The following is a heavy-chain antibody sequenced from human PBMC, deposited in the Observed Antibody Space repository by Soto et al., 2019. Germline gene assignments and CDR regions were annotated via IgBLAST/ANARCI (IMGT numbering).Heavy chain of an antibody. CDR3: ARGPYCSGGTCFGSQSAFDI. D-gene: IGHD2-15*01. CDR2: ISYDGYNK. Sequence: QVQLVESGGGVVQPGTSLRLSCAASGFTFSSYAMHWVRQAPGKGLEWVAVISYDGYNKYYADSVKGRFTISRDNSKNTLYLQMNSLRAEDTAVYYCARGPYCSGGTCFGSQSAFDIWGQGTIVTVSS. CDR1: GFTFSSYA. V-gene: IGHV3-30-3*01. J-gene: IGHJ3*02.